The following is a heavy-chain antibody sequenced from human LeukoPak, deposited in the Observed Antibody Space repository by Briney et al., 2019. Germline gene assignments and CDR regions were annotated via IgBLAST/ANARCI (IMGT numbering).Heavy chain of an antibody. J-gene: IGHJ5*02. CDR3: ARGASIAAAGTPVGFDP. V-gene: IGHV1-69*05. Sequence: SVKVSCKASGGTFNSYSISWVRQAPGQGLEWMGRIIPIFGTANYAQKFQGRVTITTDESSSTAYMDLSSLRSEDTAVYYCARGASIAAAGTPVGFDPWGQGTLVTVSS. CDR2: IIPIFGTA. D-gene: IGHD6-13*01. CDR1: GGTFNSYS.